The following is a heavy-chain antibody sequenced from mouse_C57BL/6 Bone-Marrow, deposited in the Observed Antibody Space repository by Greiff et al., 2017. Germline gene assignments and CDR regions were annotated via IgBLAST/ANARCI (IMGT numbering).Heavy chain of an antibody. CDR1: GFTFSDYG. V-gene: IGHV5-17*01. CDR2: ISSGSSTI. CDR3: ARKGVLHRSYYFDY. J-gene: IGHJ2*01. Sequence: EVQLVESGGGLVKPGGSLKLSCAASGFTFSDYGMHWVRQAPEQGLEWVAYISSGSSTIYYADTVKGRFTISRDNAENTLFLQVTSLRSEDTAMYYCARKGVLHRSYYFDYWGQGTTLTVSS.